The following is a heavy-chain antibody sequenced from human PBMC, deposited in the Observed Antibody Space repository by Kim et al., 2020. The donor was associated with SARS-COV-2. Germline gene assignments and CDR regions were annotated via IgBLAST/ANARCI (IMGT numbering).Heavy chain of an antibody. J-gene: IGHJ3*02. Sequence: SETLSLTCTVSGGSISSYYWSWIRQPPGKGLEWIGYIYYSGSTNYNPSLKSRVTISVDTSKNQFSLKLSSVTAADTAVYYCARLAPYSYGYGWTAFSIWG. D-gene: IGHD5-18*01. V-gene: IGHV4-59*08. CDR2: IYYSGST. CDR3: ARLAPYSYGYGWTAFSI. CDR1: GGSISSYY.